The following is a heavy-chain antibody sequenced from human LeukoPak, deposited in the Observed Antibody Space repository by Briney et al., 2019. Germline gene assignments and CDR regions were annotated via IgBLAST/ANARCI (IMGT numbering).Heavy chain of an antibody. CDR3: ARGDYYDSSGYYYDRSLFYFDY. CDR2: INTDGSST. Sequence: GGSLRLSCAASGFTFSSYWMHWVRQAPGKGLVWVSRINTDGSSTSYADSVKGRFTISRDNAKNTLYLQMNSLRAEDTAVYYCARGDYYDSSGYYYDRSLFYFDYWGQGTLVTVSS. D-gene: IGHD3-22*01. CDR1: GFTFSSYW. V-gene: IGHV3-74*01. J-gene: IGHJ4*02.